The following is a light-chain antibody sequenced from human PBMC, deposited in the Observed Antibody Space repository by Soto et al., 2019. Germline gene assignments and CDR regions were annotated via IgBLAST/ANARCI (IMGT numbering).Light chain of an antibody. CDR3: CSYAGSSTSYV. Sequence: SITISCTGTSSDVGSYNLVSWYQQHPGKAPKLMIYEGSKRPSGVSNRFSGSKSGNTASLTISGLQAEDEADYYCCSYAGSSTSYVFGTGTKVTVL. V-gene: IGLV2-23*01. CDR1: SSDVGSYNL. J-gene: IGLJ1*01. CDR2: EGS.